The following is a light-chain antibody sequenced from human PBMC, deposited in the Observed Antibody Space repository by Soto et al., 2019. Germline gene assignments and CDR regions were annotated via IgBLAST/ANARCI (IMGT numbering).Light chain of an antibody. V-gene: IGKV1-27*01. CDR2: AAS. CDR3: QRYYNAPFT. J-gene: IGKJ4*01. CDR1: QGIKNY. Sequence: DIQMTQYPSSLSASVGDRVTITCRASQGIKNYLAWYQQKPGETPKLLIYAASTLESGIPPRFSGSGSGTDFTLTINNLQPEDVATYYCQRYYNAPFTFGGGTKVDIK.